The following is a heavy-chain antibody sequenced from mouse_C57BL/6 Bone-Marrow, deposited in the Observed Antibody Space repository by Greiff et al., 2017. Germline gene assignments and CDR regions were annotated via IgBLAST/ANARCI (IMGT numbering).Heavy chain of an antibody. D-gene: IGHD1-1*01. J-gene: IGHJ2*01. CDR2: IYPSDSET. Sequence: QVQLKQPGAELVRPGSSVKLSCKASGYTFTSYWMDWVKQRPGQGLEWIGNIYPSDSETHYNQKFKDKATLTVDKSSSTAYMQLSSLTSEDSAVYYCARVVDYFDYWGQGTTLTVSS. V-gene: IGHV1-61*01. CDR3: ARVVDYFDY. CDR1: GYTFTSYW.